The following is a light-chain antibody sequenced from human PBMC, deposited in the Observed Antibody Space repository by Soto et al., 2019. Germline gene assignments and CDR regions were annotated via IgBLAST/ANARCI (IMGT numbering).Light chain of an antibody. CDR1: QSVSSY. Sequence: EIVLTQSPATLSLSPGERATLSCRASQSVSSYLAWYQQKPGQAPRLLIYDVSNRVTGIPARFSGSGSGTDFTLTISSLEPEDFAVYYCQQRSNWPRTFGQGTKV. CDR3: QQRSNWPRT. J-gene: IGKJ1*01. CDR2: DVS. V-gene: IGKV3-11*01.